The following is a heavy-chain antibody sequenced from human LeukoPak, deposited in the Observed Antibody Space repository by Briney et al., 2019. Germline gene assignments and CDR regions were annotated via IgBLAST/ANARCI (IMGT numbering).Heavy chain of an antibody. V-gene: IGHV5-10-1*01. CDR2: IDPSDSYT. Sequence: GESLKISCKGSGYSFISYWISWVRQMPGKGLQWMGRIDPSDSYTNYSPSFQGHVTISADKSTSTACLQWSSLKASDTAMYYCARPTMVRGNYYYGMDVWGKGTTVTVSS. CDR3: ARPTMVRGNYYYGMDV. J-gene: IGHJ6*04. CDR1: GYSFISYW. D-gene: IGHD3-10*01.